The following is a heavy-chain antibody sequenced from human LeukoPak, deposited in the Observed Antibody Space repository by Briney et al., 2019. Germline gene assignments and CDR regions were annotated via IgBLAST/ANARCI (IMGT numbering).Heavy chain of an antibody. V-gene: IGHV3-53*01. D-gene: IGHD1-1*01. J-gene: IGHJ4*02. CDR1: GFTVSSNY. Sequence: GGSLRLSCAASGFTVSSNYMSWVRQAPGKGLEWVSVIYSGGSTYYADSVKGRFTISRDNSKNTLYLQMNSLRAEDTAVYYCASTNWNDEFDYWGQGTLVTVSS. CDR3: ASTNWNDEFDY. CDR2: IYSGGST.